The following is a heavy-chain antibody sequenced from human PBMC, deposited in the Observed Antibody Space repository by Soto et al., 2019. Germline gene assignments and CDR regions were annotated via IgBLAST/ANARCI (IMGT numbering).Heavy chain of an antibody. Sequence: QMHLQESGSGLVKPSQTLSLTCAVSGGSLSSSAYSWSWIRQPPGKGLEWIRFIYQSGSTYYNPSLKSRVTMSLDRPKNQFSLKLSSVTAADTAVYYCARELLFYDSDGFSWDDAFDIWGQGTMVTVSS. V-gene: IGHV4-30-2*01. CDR2: IYQSGST. J-gene: IGHJ3*02. CDR1: GGSLSSSAYS. CDR3: ARELLFYDSDGFSWDDAFDI. D-gene: IGHD3-22*01.